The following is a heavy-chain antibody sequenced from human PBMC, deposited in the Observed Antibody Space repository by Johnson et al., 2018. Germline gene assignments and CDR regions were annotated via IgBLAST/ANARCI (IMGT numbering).Heavy chain of an antibody. D-gene: IGHD6-6*01. J-gene: IGHJ6*03. V-gene: IGHV3-23*04. Sequence: VQLVQSGGGLVQPGGSLRLSCAASGFTFSSYAMSWVRQAPGKGLEWVSAISGSGGSTYYADSVKGRFAISRDNSKNTVYLYMNSLRAEDTAVCYCARVDSSSYYYYYYMDVWGKGTTVTVSS. CDR3: ARVDSSSYYYYYYMDV. CDR2: ISGSGGST. CDR1: GFTFSSYA.